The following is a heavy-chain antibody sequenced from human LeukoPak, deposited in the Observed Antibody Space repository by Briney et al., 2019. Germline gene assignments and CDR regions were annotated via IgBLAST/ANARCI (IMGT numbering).Heavy chain of an antibody. J-gene: IGHJ4*02. Sequence: GGSLRLSCAASGFSFSSYGMSWVRQAPGKGLEWVSAISGSGGSTYYADSVKGRFTISRDNSKNTLYLQMNSLRAEDTAVYYCAKDLRSTLWLPYWGQGTLVTVSS. D-gene: IGHD3-10*01. CDR3: AKDLRSTLWLPY. V-gene: IGHV3-23*01. CDR2: ISGSGGST. CDR1: GFSFSSYG.